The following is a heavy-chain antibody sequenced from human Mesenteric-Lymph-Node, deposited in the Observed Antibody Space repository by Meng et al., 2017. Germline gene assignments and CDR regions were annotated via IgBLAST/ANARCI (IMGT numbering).Heavy chain of an antibody. J-gene: IGHJ6*02. Sequence: GESLKISCAASGFTFSSYAMHWVRQAPGKGLEWVAVISYDGSNKYYADSVKGRFTISRDNSKNTLYLQMNSLRAEDTAVYYCARDKKSGYRPTTFYYYGMDVWGQGTTVTVSS. D-gene: IGHD3-3*01. CDR3: ARDKKSGYRPTTFYYYGMDV. CDR1: GFTFSSYA. CDR2: ISYDGSNK. V-gene: IGHV3-30*01.